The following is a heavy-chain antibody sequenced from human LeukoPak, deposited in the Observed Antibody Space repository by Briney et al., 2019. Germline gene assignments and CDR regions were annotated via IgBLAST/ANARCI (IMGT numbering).Heavy chain of an antibody. CDR2: ISGDGGST. CDR3: TKDMIRAIFGQGYYHYYAMDV. J-gene: IGHJ6*02. CDR1: GFTFDDYA. V-gene: IGHV3-43*02. D-gene: IGHD3-3*01. Sequence: GGSLRPSCAASGFTFDDYAMHWVRQVPGKGLEWVCFISGDGGSTYYADSVKGRFTVSRDNRKKSLHLQMNSLRPEDTALYYCTKDMIRAIFGQGYYHYYAMDVWGQGTTVTVSS.